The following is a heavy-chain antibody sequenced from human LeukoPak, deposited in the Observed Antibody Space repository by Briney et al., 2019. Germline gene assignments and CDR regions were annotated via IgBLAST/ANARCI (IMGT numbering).Heavy chain of an antibody. J-gene: IGHJ5*02. CDR1: GYTFTSYY. D-gene: IGHD1-26*01. Sequence: ASVKVSCKASGYTFTSYYMHWVRQAPGQGLEWMGIINPSGGSTSYAQKFQGRVTMTRDTSTSTVYKELSSLRSEDTAVYYCARAWGPFPVIVGATFNWFDPWGQGTLVTVSS. V-gene: IGHV1-46*01. CDR3: ARAWGPFPVIVGATFNWFDP. CDR2: INPSGGST.